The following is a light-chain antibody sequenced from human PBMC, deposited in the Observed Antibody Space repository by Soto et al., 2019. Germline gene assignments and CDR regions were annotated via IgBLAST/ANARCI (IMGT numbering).Light chain of an antibody. CDR2: AAS. J-gene: IGKJ4*01. CDR3: QQANTFPLT. V-gene: IGKV1-12*01. Sequence: TQSPATLSSSRGETGTIAYMASQYVGTRLAWYQQKPGKAPKLLIYAASSLQSGAPSRFSGGGSGTDFTLTISSLQPEDFATYYCQQANTFPLTFGGGTKVDIK. CDR1: QYVGTR.